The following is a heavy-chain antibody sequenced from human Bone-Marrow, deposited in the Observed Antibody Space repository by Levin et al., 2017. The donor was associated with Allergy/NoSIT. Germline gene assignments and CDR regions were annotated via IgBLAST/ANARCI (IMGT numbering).Heavy chain of an antibody. CDR3: ARDLSTHYSLDY. Sequence: LSLTCAVSGFTFNSYAIHWVRQAPGKGLEWVSFISYDGNTKYYADSVKGRFTISRDNSKDTLYLQMNSLRAEDTALYYCARDLSTHYSLDYWGQGTLVTVSS. V-gene: IGHV3-30*04. D-gene: IGHD2-15*01. J-gene: IGHJ4*02. CDR1: GFTFNSYA. CDR2: ISYDGNTK.